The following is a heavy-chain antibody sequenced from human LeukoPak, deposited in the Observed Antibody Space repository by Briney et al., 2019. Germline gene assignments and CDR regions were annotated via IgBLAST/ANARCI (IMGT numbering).Heavy chain of an antibody. V-gene: IGHV1-69*05. CDR2: IIPIFGTA. CDR1: GGTFSSYA. CDR3: ARDHGYLGAFDI. Sequence: SVKVSCKASGGTFSSYAISWVRQAPGQGLEWMGGIIPIFGTANYAQKFQGRVTITTDESTSTACMELSSLRSEDTAVYYCARDHGYLGAFDIWGQGTMVTVSS. J-gene: IGHJ3*02. D-gene: IGHD5-18*01.